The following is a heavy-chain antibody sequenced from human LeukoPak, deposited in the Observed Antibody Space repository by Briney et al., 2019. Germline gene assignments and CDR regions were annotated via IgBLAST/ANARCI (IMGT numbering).Heavy chain of an antibody. CDR2: ISGSGGST. D-gene: IGHD5-24*01. J-gene: IGHJ6*03. CDR1: GFTFSSYA. V-gene: IGHV3-23*01. Sequence: GGSLRLSCAASGFTFSSYAMSWVRQAPGKGLEWVSAISGSGGSTYYADSVKGRFTISRDNSKNTLYLQMNSLRAEDTAVYYCAKTDRREKRYYYYYMDVWGKGTTVTISS. CDR3: AKTDRREKRYYYYYMDV.